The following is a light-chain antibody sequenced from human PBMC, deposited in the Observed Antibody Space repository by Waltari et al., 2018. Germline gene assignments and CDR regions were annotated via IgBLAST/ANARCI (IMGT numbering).Light chain of an antibody. CDR3: VAWDDSLSATV. CDR1: SSTIGSNY. J-gene: IGLJ3*02. CDR2: RND. Sequence: QSVLTQPPSASGTPGQRVTISCSGSSSTIGSNYVYWYQPLPGTAPKLLIYRNDQRPSGVPDRFSGSKSGTSAALAISERRSEDEADYYCVAWDDSLSATVFGGGTKLTVL. V-gene: IGLV1-47*01.